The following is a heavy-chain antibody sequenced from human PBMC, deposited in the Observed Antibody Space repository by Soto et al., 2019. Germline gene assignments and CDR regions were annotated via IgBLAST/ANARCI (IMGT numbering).Heavy chain of an antibody. V-gene: IGHV3-23*01. CDR2: ISGSGGST. Sequence: PGGSLRLSCAASGFTFSSYAMSWVRQAPGKGLEWVSAISGSGGSTYYADSVKGRFTISRDNSKNTLYLQMNSLRAEDTAVYYCAKVGITIFGVVIKTPNWFDPWGQGTLVTV. CDR3: AKVGITIFGVVIKTPNWFDP. D-gene: IGHD3-3*01. CDR1: GFTFSSYA. J-gene: IGHJ5*02.